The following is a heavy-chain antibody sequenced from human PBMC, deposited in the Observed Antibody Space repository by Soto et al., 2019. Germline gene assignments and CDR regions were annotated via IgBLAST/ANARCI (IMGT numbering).Heavy chain of an antibody. CDR3: ASCVSAGSFCDN. D-gene: IGHD1-26*01. V-gene: IGHV1-46*01. Sequence: QVQLLQSEADLRKPGTSVKVSCKTSGYPFTSYYMNWVRQAPGQGLEWMGGINPTDGTTTFAQRFHGSLNRTRDSSTSTVYMGLIRLSVDDTAVYYCASCVSAGSFCDNWGQGTLVAVS. CDR1: GYPFTSYY. J-gene: IGHJ4*02. CDR2: INPTDGTT.